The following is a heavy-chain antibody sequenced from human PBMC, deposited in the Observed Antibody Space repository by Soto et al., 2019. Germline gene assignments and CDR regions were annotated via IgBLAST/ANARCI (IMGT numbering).Heavy chain of an antibody. J-gene: IGHJ6*02. CDR3: ARALSGSYYYYSRLDV. Sequence: EVQLVESGGGLVQPGGSLRLSCAASGFTFSSYEMNWVRQAPGKGLERVSYISHSGSTTSYADSVMGRFTISRDDAKNSLYLQMHSLRAEDTAIYFCARALSGSYYYYSRLDVWGQGTTVTVSS. V-gene: IGHV3-48*03. CDR1: GFTFSSYE. CDR2: ISHSGSTT. D-gene: IGHD5-12*01.